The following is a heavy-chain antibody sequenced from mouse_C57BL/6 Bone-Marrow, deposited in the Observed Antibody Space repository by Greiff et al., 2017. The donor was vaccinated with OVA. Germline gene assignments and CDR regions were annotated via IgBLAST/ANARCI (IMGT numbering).Heavy chain of an antibody. V-gene: IGHV1-76*01. D-gene: IGHD1-1*01. Sequence: QVQLQQSGAELVRPGASVKLSCKASGYTFTDYYINWVKQRPGQGLEWIARIYPGSGNTYYNEKFKGKATLTAEKSSSTAYMQLSSLTSEDSAVYFCARNYGSPWYFDVWGTGTTVTVSS. CDR1: GYTFTDYY. J-gene: IGHJ1*03. CDR3: ARNYGSPWYFDV. CDR2: IYPGSGNT.